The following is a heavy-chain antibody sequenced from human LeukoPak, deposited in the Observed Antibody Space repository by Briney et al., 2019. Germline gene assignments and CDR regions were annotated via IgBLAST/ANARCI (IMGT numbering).Heavy chain of an antibody. CDR1: GFTFSSYA. V-gene: IGHV3-23*01. D-gene: IGHD3-3*01. CDR2: ISGGGGTT. Sequence: GGSLRLSCAASGFTFSSYAMSWVRQAPGKGLELVSGISGGGGTTYYADSVKGRFTISRDNSKNTLYLQMNSLRAEDTAVYYCAKTYYDFWSGNVDYWGQGTLVTVSS. J-gene: IGHJ4*02. CDR3: AKTYYDFWSGNVDY.